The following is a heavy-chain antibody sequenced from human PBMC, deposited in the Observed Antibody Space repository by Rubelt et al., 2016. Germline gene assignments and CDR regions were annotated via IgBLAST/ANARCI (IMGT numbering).Heavy chain of an antibody. V-gene: IGHV4-34*01. CDR3: ALCGGGVQEL. CDR1: GGSFSGYY. CDR2: INHSGST. D-gene: IGHD2-21*01. Sequence: QVQLQQWGAGLLKPSETLSLTCAVYGGSFSGYYWSWIRQPPGKGLEWIGEINHSGSTNYNPSLKSRVTISVDTSKNPFSLKLSSVTAADTTVYYWALCGGGVQELWGQGTLVTVSS. J-gene: IGHJ4*02.